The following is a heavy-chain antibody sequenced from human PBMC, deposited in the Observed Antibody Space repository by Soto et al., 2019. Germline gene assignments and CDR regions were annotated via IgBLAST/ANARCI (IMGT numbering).Heavy chain of an antibody. CDR1: GFTFSSYA. CDR3: ARESAYCTNGVCQLWGFDYGMDV. Sequence: GGSLRLSCAASGFTFSSYAMHWVRQAPGKGLEWVAVISYDGSNKYYADSVKGRFTISRDNSKNTLYLQMNSLRAEDTAVYYCARESAYCTNGVCQLWGFDYGMDVWGQGTTVTVYS. D-gene: IGHD2-8*01. CDR2: ISYDGSNK. J-gene: IGHJ6*02. V-gene: IGHV3-30-3*01.